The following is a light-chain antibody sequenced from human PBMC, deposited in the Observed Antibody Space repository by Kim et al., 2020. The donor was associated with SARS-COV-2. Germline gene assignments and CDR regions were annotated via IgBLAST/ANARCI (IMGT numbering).Light chain of an antibody. CDR1: QSFLHSGGKTY. CDR3: TQCIHLPIT. J-gene: IGKJ5*01. V-gene: IGKV2D-29*02. CDR2: EVS. Sequence: PPSISCQSSQSFLHSGGKTYWYCYLEKPGQSPQLLIYEVSNRLSGVPDRFSGSGSGTVFTLKISRVEAEDVGVYYCTQCIHLPITFGQGTRLGI.